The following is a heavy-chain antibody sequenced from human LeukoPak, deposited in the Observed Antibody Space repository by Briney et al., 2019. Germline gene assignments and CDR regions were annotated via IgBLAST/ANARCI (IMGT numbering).Heavy chain of an antibody. CDR3: AGDYEGGGAVGHAFDI. V-gene: IGHV1-46*01. D-gene: IGHD1-26*01. CDR1: GYTFTSYY. Sequence: ASVKVSCKASGYTFTSYYMHWVRQAPGQGLEWMGIINPSGGGTNYAQKFQGRVTMTRDTSTSTVYMELSSLRSEDTAVYYCAGDYEGGGAVGHAFDIWGQGTMVTVSS. CDR2: INPSGGGT. J-gene: IGHJ3*02.